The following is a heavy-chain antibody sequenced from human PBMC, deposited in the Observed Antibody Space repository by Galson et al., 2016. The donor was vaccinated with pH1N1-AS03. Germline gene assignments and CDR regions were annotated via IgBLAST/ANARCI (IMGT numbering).Heavy chain of an antibody. J-gene: IGHJ4*02. CDR2: VDPDDSDV. V-gene: IGHV5-51*01. D-gene: IGHD1-14*01. CDR1: GYRFRTYW. Sequence: QSGAEVKKAGEPLKISCRGSGYRFRTYWIGWVRQVPGRGLECMGIVDPDDSDVIYMSSFEGQVTISADKSSGAAYLEWRSLNVSDNGMYYCARLFGKGGRIDFWGQGTLVTVSS. CDR3: ARLFGKGGRIDF.